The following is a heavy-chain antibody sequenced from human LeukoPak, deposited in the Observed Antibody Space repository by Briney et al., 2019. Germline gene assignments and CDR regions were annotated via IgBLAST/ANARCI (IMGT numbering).Heavy chain of an antibody. V-gene: IGHV3-48*04. D-gene: IGHD6-13*01. Sequence: GGSLRLSCAASGFTFSSYSMNWVRQAPGKGLEWVSYIGSSSSTIYYADSVKGRFTISRDNAKNSLYLQMNSLRAEDTAVYYCARTTGIAAAAARGWFDPWGQGTLVTVSS. CDR2: IGSSSSTI. CDR3: ARTTGIAAAAARGWFDP. J-gene: IGHJ5*02. CDR1: GFTFSSYS.